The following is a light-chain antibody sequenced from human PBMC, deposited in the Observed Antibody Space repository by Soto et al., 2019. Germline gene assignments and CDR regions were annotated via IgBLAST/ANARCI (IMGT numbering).Light chain of an antibody. CDR3: QQCVTSPYT. Sequence: EIGLTQSPGTLSLSPGERATLSCRASRTLSNSYLAWYQQKPGQAPRLLIYGVSNRATGIPDRFSGSGSGTDFTLTISRLEPEDFAMYYCQQCVTSPYTFGQGTKVDIK. V-gene: IGKV3-20*01. J-gene: IGKJ2*01. CDR2: GVS. CDR1: RTLSNSY.